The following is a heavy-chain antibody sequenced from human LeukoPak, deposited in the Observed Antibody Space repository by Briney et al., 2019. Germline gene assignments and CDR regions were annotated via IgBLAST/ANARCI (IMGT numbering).Heavy chain of an antibody. CDR1: GFIFRNHW. V-gene: IGHV3-7*01. CDR3: ARGPNYGDRVDYIDY. Sequence: GSLRLSCAASGFIFRNHWMSWVRQAPGRGLEWVAHIKQDGSEKHYVDSVEGQFALSRDDAKNSLYLQMNSLRVDDSAVYYCARGPNYGDRVDYIDYWGQGTLVTVSS. CDR2: IKQDGSEK. J-gene: IGHJ4*02. D-gene: IGHD4-17*01.